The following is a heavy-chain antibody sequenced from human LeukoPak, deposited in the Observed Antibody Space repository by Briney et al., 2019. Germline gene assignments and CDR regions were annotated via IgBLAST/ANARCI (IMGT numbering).Heavy chain of an antibody. CDR2: IYYSGST. D-gene: IGHD6-13*01. J-gene: IGHJ4*02. CDR3: ARGEQLDPYYFDY. V-gene: IGHV4-39*07. Sequence: SETLSLTCTVSGGSISSSSYYWGWIRQPPGKGLEWIGSIYYSGSTYYNPSLKSRVTISVDTSKNQFSLKLSSVTAADTAVYYCARGEQLDPYYFDYWGQGTLVTVSS. CDR1: GGSISSSSYY.